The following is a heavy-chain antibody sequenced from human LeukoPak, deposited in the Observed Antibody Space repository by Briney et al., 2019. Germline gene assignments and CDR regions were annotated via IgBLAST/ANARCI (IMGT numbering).Heavy chain of an antibody. CDR2: IYYSGST. CDR3: ARDLIAAAGNNWFDP. V-gene: IGHV4-39*07. Sequence: SETLSLTCTVSGGSISSSSYYWGWIRQPPGKGLEWIGSIYYSGSTYYNPSLKGRVTMTVDTSKNQFSLNLSSVTAADTAVYYCARDLIAAAGNNWFDPWGQGTLVTVSS. J-gene: IGHJ5*02. D-gene: IGHD6-13*01. CDR1: GGSISSSSYY.